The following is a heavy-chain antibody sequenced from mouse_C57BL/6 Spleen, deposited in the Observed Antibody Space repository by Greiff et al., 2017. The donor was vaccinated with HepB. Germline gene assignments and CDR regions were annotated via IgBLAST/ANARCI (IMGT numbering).Heavy chain of an antibody. CDR3: TRNWDFDY. V-gene: IGHV14-4*01. Sequence: VQLKESGAELVRPGASVKLSCTASGFNIKDDYMHWVKQRPEQGLEWIGWIDPENGDTEYASKFQGKATITADTSSNTAYLQLSSLTSEDTAVYYCTRNWDFDYWGQGTTLTVSS. J-gene: IGHJ2*01. CDR2: IDPENGDT. CDR1: GFNIKDDY. D-gene: IGHD4-1*01.